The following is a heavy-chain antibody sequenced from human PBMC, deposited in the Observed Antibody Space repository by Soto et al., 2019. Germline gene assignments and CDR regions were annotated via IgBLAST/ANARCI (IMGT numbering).Heavy chain of an antibody. Sequence: QLQLRQSGPGLVKPLETLSLTCSVSGASITSGDYYWGWIRQPPGKGLEWIGIIFYDGSPYYNPSLQSRLTLSVDTSRNQFSLRLNSATVADTAVYYCVRTVGSSWFFDLWGRGTLITVSS. CDR2: IFYDGSP. CDR3: VRTVGSSWFFDL. CDR1: GASITSGDYY. J-gene: IGHJ2*01. V-gene: IGHV4-39*01. D-gene: IGHD3-10*01.